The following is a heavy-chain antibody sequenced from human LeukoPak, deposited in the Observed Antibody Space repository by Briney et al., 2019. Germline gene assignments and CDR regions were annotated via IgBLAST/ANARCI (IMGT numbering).Heavy chain of an antibody. Sequence: SETLSLTCTVSGDSITSSSYYWGWIRQPPGKGLEWIGSIYYSGSTYYNPSLKSRVTISVDTSKNQFSLKLSSVTAADTAVYYCARDDLMIAAAGTYGYWGQGTLVTVSS. D-gene: IGHD6-13*01. V-gene: IGHV4-39*07. J-gene: IGHJ4*02. CDR2: IYYSGST. CDR1: GDSITSSSYY. CDR3: ARDDLMIAAAGTYGY.